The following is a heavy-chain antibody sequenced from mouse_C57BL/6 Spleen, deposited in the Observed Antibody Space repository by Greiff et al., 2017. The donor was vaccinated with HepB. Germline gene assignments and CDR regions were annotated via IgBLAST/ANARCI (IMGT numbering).Heavy chain of an antibody. CDR1: GYTFTSYW. Sequence: QVHVKQSGAELVKPGASVKMSCQASGYTFTSYWITWVKQRPGQGLEWIGDIYPGSGSTNYNEKFKSKATLTVDTSSSTAYMHLSSLTSVDSAVYYCARGGAVGDVDYWGQGTSVTVSA. J-gene: IGHJ4*01. D-gene: IGHD1-1*01. CDR3: ARGGAVGDVDY. CDR2: IYPGSGST. V-gene: IGHV1-55*01.